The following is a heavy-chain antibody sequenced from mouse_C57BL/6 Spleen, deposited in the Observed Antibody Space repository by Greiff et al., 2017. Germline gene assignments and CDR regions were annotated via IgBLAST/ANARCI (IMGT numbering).Heavy chain of an antibody. J-gene: IGHJ1*03. Sequence: VQLKESGPGLAKPSQTLSLTCSVTGYSLTSDYWNWIRKFPGNKLEYMGYISYSGSTYHNPSLKSRISITRDTSKNQYYLQLNSVTTEDTATYCCARYSATTEGYFDVWGTGTTVTVSS. D-gene: IGHD1-1*01. V-gene: IGHV3-8*01. CDR2: ISYSGST. CDR3: ARYSATTEGYFDV. CDR1: GYSLTSDY.